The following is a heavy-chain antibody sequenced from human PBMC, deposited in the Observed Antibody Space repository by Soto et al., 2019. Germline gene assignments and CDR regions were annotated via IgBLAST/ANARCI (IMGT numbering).Heavy chain of an antibody. V-gene: IGHV3-30*03. CDR3: AIIHSGSFGFDI. Sequence: VQLVESGGGVVQPGRSLRLSCTASGLTFNIYDIYWVRQAPGKGLEWVSLISYDGNNKYYADSVKGRFTISRDNSKNTLYLQMDSLRAGDTAVYHCAIIHSGSFGFDIWGQGTMVIFSS. J-gene: IGHJ3*02. D-gene: IGHD1-26*01. CDR2: ISYDGNNK. CDR1: GLTFNIYD.